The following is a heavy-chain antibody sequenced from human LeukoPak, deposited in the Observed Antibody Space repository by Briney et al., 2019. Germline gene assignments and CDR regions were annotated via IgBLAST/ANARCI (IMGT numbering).Heavy chain of an antibody. CDR1: GYTFTGYY. V-gene: IGHV1-2*02. CDR3: ARVDYYDYYMDV. CDR2: INPNSGGT. Sequence: VASVKVSCKASGYTFTGYYMHWVRQAPGQGLEWMGWINPNSGGTNYAQKFQGRVTMTRDTSISTAYMELSRLRSDDSAVYYCARVDYYDYYMDVWGKGTTVTVSS. J-gene: IGHJ6*03.